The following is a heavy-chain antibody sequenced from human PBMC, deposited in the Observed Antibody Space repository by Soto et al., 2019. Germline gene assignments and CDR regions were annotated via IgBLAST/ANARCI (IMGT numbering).Heavy chain of an antibody. CDR1: GFTFSSYG. V-gene: IGHV3-30*18. D-gene: IGHD3-10*01. J-gene: IGHJ5*02. Sequence: QVQLVESEGGVVQPGRSLRLSCAASGFTFSSYGMHWVRQAPGKGLEWVAVISYDGSNKYYADSVKGRFTISRDNSKNTLYLQMNSLRAEDTAVYYCAKYRATMVRGAQHAPWFDPWGQGTLVTVSS. CDR3: AKYRATMVRGAQHAPWFDP. CDR2: ISYDGSNK.